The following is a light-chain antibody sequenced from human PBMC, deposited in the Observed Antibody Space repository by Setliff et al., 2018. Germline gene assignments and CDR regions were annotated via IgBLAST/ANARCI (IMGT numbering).Light chain of an antibody. CDR3: CSYTGTSTPYV. V-gene: IGLV2-14*03. Sequence: QSVLTQPASVSGSPGQSVTISCTGTNNDVGAYNYVSWYQQHPGKAPKFMIYDVSNRPSGVSDRFSGSKSGNTASLTISGLQAEDEADYYCCSYTGTSTPYVFGTGTKVTVL. CDR2: DVS. CDR1: NNDVGAYNY. J-gene: IGLJ1*01.